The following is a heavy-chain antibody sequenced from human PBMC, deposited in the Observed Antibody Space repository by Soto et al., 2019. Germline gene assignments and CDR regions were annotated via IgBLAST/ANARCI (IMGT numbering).Heavy chain of an antibody. Sequence: GGSLRLSCAASGFTVSSYAMHWVRQAPGKGLEWVSAISYDGSNKYYADSVKGRFTISRDNSKNTLYLQMNSLRAEDTAVYYCAKDQVGRQWLVGAYYYYGMDVWGQGTTVTVSS. CDR3: AKDQVGRQWLVGAYYYYGMDV. CDR2: ISYDGSNK. J-gene: IGHJ6*02. CDR1: GFTVSSYA. V-gene: IGHV3-30-3*01. D-gene: IGHD6-19*01.